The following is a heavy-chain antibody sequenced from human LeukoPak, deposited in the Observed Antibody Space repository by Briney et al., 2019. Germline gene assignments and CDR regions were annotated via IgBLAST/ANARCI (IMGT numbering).Heavy chain of an antibody. CDR3: ARDLWAAAGGGVYYYYYYMDV. J-gene: IGHJ6*03. CDR1: GYTFTSYG. CDR2: ISAYNGNT. V-gene: IGHV1-18*01. Sequence: GASVKVSCKASGYTFTSYGISWVRQATGQGLEWMGWISAYNGNTNYAQKLQGRVTMTTDTSTSTAYMELRSLRSDDTAVYYCARDLWAAAGGGVYYYYYYMDVWGKGTTVTVSS. D-gene: IGHD6-13*01.